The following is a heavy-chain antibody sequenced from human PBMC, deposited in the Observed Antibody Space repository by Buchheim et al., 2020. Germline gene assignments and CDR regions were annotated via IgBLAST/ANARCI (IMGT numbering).Heavy chain of an antibody. V-gene: IGHV3-30*18. CDR1: GFTFSSYG. Sequence: QVQLVESGGGVVQPGRSLRLSCAASGFTFSSYGMHWVRQAPGKGLEWVAVISYDGSNKYYADSVKGRFTISRDNSKNTLYLQMNSLRAEDTAVYYRAKGGVPQLEYFDYWGQGTL. J-gene: IGHJ4*02. CDR2: ISYDGSNK. CDR3: AKGGVPQLEYFDY. D-gene: IGHD6-13*01.